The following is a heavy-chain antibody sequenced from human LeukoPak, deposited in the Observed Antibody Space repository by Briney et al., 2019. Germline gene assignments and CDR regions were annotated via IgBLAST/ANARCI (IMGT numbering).Heavy chain of an antibody. CDR3: ASLATQGGIPFDY. J-gene: IGHJ4*02. D-gene: IGHD5-12*01. Sequence: SETLSLTCAVYGGSFSGYYWSWIRQPPGKGLEWIGYIYYSGSTNYNPSLKSRVTISVDTSKNQFSLKLSSVTAADTAVYYCASLATQGGIPFDYWGQGTLVTVSS. CDR1: GGSFSGYY. CDR2: IYYSGST. V-gene: IGHV4-59*01.